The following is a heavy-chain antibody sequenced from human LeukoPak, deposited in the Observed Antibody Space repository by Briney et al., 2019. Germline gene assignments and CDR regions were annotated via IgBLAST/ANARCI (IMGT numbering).Heavy chain of an antibody. CDR2: ISSTSSSI. V-gene: IGHV3-21*01. CDR1: GFNFNIYS. CDR3: ARDGTYCSSSNCFLDY. Sequence: GGSLRLSCAASGFNFNIYSMNWVRQAPGKGLEWVSSISSTSSSIYYVDSVKGRFTISRDNTKNSLYLQMNSLRDEDTAVYYCARDGTYCSSSNCFLDYWGQGTLVTVSS. J-gene: IGHJ4*02. D-gene: IGHD2-2*01.